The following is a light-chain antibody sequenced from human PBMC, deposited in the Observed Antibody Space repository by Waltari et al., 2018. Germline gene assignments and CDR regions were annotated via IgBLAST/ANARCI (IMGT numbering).Light chain of an antibody. CDR2: GNN. CDR1: HSNIGAGFD. CDR3: QSYDSTLSGWV. Sequence: QSVLTPPPSVSGAPGQTVTIACAGSHSNIGAGFDIFWYRQFPGTAPRLLMFGNNNRPSGLPARFSVSKSGTSASLAITGLQNEDEADYYCQSYDSTLSGWVFGGGTKLTVL. V-gene: IGLV1-40*01. J-gene: IGLJ3*02.